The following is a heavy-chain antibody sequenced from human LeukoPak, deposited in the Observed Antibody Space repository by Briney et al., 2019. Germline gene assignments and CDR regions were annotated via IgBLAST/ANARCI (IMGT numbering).Heavy chain of an antibody. J-gene: IGHJ4*02. CDR1: GGSISSSSYY. CDR3: ANQRGYSYGYTFDY. Sequence: PSETLSLTCIVSGGSISSSSYYWGWIRQPPGKGLEWIGSIYYSGSTYYNPSLKSRVTISVDTSKNQFSLKLSSVTAADTAVYYCANQRGYSYGYTFDYWGQGTLVTVSS. CDR2: IYYSGST. V-gene: IGHV4-39*01. D-gene: IGHD5-18*01.